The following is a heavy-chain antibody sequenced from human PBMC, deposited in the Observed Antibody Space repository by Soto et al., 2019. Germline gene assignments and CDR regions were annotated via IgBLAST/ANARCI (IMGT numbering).Heavy chain of an antibody. V-gene: IGHV5-51*01. D-gene: IGHD7-27*01. CDR3: ARHSNWGLNYYYGMDV. CDR2: IYPGDSDT. CDR1: GYSFTSYW. J-gene: IGHJ6*02. Sequence: GESLKLSCNGSGYSFTSYWIGWVGQMPCKGLEWMGIIYPGDSDTKYSPSFQGQVTMSADKSISIVYLQWSSLKTSDTAMYYCARHSNWGLNYYYGMDVWGQGTTVTVSS.